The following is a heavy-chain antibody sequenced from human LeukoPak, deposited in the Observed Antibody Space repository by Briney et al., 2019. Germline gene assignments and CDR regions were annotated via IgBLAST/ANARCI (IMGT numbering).Heavy chain of an antibody. D-gene: IGHD1-14*01. CDR1: GFTVSNSY. V-gene: IGHV3-53*01. CDR2: TYSAGFT. J-gene: IGHJ6*03. Sequence: GGSLRLSCAASGFTVSNSYMTWVRQAPGKGLEWVSLTYSAGFTYYPDSVKGRLTISRDISKNTVFLQMNSLRVEDTAVYYCARGGGHQPTYYQYLDVWGKGTTVTVSS. CDR3: ARGGGHQPTYYQYLDV.